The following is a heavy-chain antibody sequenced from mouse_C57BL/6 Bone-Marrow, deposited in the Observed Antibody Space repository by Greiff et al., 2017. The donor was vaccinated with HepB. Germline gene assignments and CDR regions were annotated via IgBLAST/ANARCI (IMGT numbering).Heavy chain of an antibody. V-gene: IGHV1-20*01. CDR2: INPYNGDT. J-gene: IGHJ3*01. Sequence: EVKLQESGPELVKPGDSVKISCKASGYSFTGYFMNWVMQSHGKSLEWIGRINPYNGDTFYNQKFKGKATLTVDKSSSTAHVELRSLTSEDSAVYYCARARYGRIWCALWGQETLVTVSA. CDR3: ARARYGRIWCAL. CDR1: GYSFTGYF. D-gene: IGHD1-1*01.